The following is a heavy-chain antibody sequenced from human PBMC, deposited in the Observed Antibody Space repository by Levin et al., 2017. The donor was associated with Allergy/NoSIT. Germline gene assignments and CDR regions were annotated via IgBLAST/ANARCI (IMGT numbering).Heavy chain of an antibody. CDR3: VRENWYYDH. Sequence: ASVKVSCKASGYTFTPYYIHWVRQAPGQGLEWMGWIKPDTAVTTYAQKFQGRVALTSDTAITTTYMDLSGLTSDDTAIYYCVRENWYYDHWGQGTLVTVSS. CDR2: IKPDTAVT. CDR1: GYTFTPYY. J-gene: IGHJ4*02. D-gene: IGHD1-1*01. V-gene: IGHV1-2*02.